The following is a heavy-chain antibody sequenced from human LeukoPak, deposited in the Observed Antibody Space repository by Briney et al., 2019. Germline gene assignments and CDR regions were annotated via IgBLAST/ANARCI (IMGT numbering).Heavy chain of an antibody. J-gene: IGHJ3*02. CDR2: IYYSGST. V-gene: IGHV4-59*01. D-gene: IGHD3-10*01. Sequence: SETLSLTCTVSGGSISSYYWSWIRQPPGKGLEWIGYIYYSGSTNYNPSFKSRVTISVDTSKNQFSLKLSSVTAADTAVYYCARDPMVRGVSDAFDIWGQGTMVTVSS. CDR3: ARDPMVRGVSDAFDI. CDR1: GGSISSYY.